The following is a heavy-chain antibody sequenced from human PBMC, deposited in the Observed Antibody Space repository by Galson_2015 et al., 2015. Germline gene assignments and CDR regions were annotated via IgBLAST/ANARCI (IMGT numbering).Heavy chain of an antibody. Sequence: SLRLSCAASGFTFSSYSMNWVRQAPGKGLEWVSSISSSSSYIYYADSVKGRFTISRDNAKNSLYLQMNSLRAEDTAVYYCARVNSCRGGSCQGSVREDYMDVWGKGTTVTVSS. CDR3: ARVNSCRGGSCQGSVREDYMDV. CDR2: ISSSSSYI. J-gene: IGHJ6*03. D-gene: IGHD2-15*01. V-gene: IGHV3-21*01. CDR1: GFTFSSYS.